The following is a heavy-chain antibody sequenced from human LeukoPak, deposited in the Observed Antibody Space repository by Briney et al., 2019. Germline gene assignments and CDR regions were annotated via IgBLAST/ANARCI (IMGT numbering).Heavy chain of an antibody. CDR2: IYYSGST. V-gene: IGHV4-59*01. J-gene: IGHJ6*03. D-gene: IGHD6-13*01. CDR1: GGSISSYY. Sequence: PSETLSLTCTVSGGSISSYYWSWIRQPPGKDLEWIGYIYYSGSTNYNPSLKSRVTISVDTSKHLFSLKLRSVTAADTAVYYCARTTEAHSWRTRYYDYYMDVGGKGTTVTVSS. CDR3: ARTTEAHSWRTRYYDYYMDV.